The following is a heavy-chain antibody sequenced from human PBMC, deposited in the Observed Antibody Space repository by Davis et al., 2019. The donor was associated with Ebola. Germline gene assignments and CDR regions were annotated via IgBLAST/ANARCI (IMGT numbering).Heavy chain of an antibody. V-gene: IGHV3-49*04. D-gene: IGHD6-19*01. Sequence: PGGSLRLSCTTSGFTFADHAMSWVRQAPGKGLEWVGFIRNELFGGTAEYAASVQGRFTISRDDSYNIVFLQMDSLTTEDTAVYFCTRLGGGSGWAPFDHWGRGSLVTVSS. CDR1: GFTFADHA. CDR2: IRNELFGGTA. CDR3: TRLGGGSGWAPFDH. J-gene: IGHJ4*02.